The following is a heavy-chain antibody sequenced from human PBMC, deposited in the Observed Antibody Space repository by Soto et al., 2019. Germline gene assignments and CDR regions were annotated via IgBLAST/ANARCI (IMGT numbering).Heavy chain of an antibody. D-gene: IGHD6-19*01. CDR2: ISGSGGST. J-gene: IGHJ4*02. CDR1: GFTFSTYA. Sequence: PGGSLRLSCAASGFTFSTYAMSWVRQAPGKGLEWVSVISGSGGSTYYADSVKGRFTISRDNSKNTLYLQMNSLRAEDTAVYYCAKDSSGWNYFDYWGQGTQVTVSS. V-gene: IGHV3-23*01. CDR3: AKDSSGWNYFDY.